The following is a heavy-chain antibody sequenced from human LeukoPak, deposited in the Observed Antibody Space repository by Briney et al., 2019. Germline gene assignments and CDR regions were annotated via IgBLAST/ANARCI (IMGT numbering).Heavy chain of an antibody. CDR1: GGSFSGYY. CDR3: ARGYCSGGSCYPSGFDY. J-gene: IGHJ4*02. D-gene: IGHD2-15*01. CDR2: INHSGGT. Sequence: SETLSLTCAVYGGSFSGYYWSWIRQPPGKGLEWIGEINHSGGTNYNPSLKSRVTISVDTSKNQFSLKLSSVTAADTAVYYCARGYCSGGSCYPSGFDYWGQGTLVTVSS. V-gene: IGHV4-34*01.